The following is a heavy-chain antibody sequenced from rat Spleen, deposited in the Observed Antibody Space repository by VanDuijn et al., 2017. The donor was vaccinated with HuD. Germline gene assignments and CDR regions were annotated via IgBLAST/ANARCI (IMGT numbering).Heavy chain of an antibody. CDR2: IRTKPNNYAT. Sequence: VQVVESGGGLVQPKESLKISCAASGFTFSNAAMYWVRQAPGKGLEWVARIRTKPNNYATYYADSVKGRFTISRDDSKSMVYLQMDNLKTEDTAMYYCTAGGYKNYDWFAYWGQGTLVTVSS. CDR3: TAGGYKNYDWFAY. CDR1: GFTFSNAA. D-gene: IGHD1-10*01. J-gene: IGHJ3*01. V-gene: IGHV10-5*01.